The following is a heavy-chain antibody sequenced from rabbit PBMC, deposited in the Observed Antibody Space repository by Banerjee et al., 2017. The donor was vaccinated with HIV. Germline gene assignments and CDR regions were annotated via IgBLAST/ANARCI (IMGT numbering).Heavy chain of an antibody. V-gene: IGHV1S43*01. Sequence: QSLEESGGGLVQPEGSLALTCTASGFSFSSSYWICWVRQAPGKGLEWITCIYTSSGSTYYASWAKGRFTISRSTSLNTVDLQMTSLTAADTATYFCARDTYATSAYVFYFNLWGQGTLVTVS. J-gene: IGHJ4*01. CDR1: GFSFSSSYW. D-gene: IGHD6-1*01. CDR2: IYTSSGST. CDR3: ARDTYATSAYVFYFNL.